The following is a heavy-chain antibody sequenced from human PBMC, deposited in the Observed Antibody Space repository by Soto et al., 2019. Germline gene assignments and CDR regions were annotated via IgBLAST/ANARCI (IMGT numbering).Heavy chain of an antibody. D-gene: IGHD3-10*01. CDR2: IYHSGST. Sequence: NPSETLSLTCAVSGGSISSGGYSWSWIRQPPGKGLEWIGYIYHSGSTYYNPSLKSRVTISVDRSKNQFSLKLSSVTAADTAVYYCARRGGSGRDYYYGMDVWGQGTTVTVSS. CDR3: ARRGGSGRDYYYGMDV. J-gene: IGHJ6*02. CDR1: GGSISSGGYS. V-gene: IGHV4-30-2*01.